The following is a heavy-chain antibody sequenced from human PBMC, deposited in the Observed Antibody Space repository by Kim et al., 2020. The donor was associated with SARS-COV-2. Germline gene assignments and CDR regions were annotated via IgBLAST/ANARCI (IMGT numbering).Heavy chain of an antibody. CDR3: ARDGDLYSSGKDAFDI. Sequence: WSLRLSCAASGFTFSSYWMTWVCQAPGKGLEWVANIKQDGNQKYYVDSVKGRFTISRDNAKNSLYLQMNSLRAEDTAVYYCARDGDLYSSGKDAFDIWGQGTMVTVSS. CDR1: GFTFSSYW. CDR2: IKQDGNQK. V-gene: IGHV3-7*01. D-gene: IGHD6-19*01. J-gene: IGHJ3*02.